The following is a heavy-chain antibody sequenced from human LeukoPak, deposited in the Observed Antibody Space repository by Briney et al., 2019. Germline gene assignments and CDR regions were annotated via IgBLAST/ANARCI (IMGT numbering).Heavy chain of an antibody. CDR1: GFTFSDYY. CDR2: ISSSGSTI. D-gene: IGHD6-13*01. CDR3: AREATAPNEPAYSSSWYPFDY. V-gene: IGHV3-11*01. J-gene: IGHJ4*02. Sequence: GGSLRLSCAASGFTFSDYYMSWIRQAPGKGLEGVSYISSSGSTIYYADSVKGRFTISRDHAKNSLYLQMNSLRAEDTAVYYCAREATAPNEPAYSSSWYPFDYWGQGTLVTVSS.